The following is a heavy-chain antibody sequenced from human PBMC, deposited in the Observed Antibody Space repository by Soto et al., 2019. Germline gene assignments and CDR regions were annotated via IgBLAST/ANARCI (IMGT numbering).Heavy chain of an antibody. CDR2: ISGSDGKT. J-gene: IGHJ4*02. D-gene: IGHD3-3*01. CDR3: ARWSYLDY. Sequence: GSSLRLSCLASGFSFGSYALTWVRQAPGKGLEWVSTISGSDGKTFYADAVKGRFSISRDISQSTLYLQMNSLRADDKAIYYCARWSYLDYWGQGTLVTVSS. CDR1: GFSFGSYA. V-gene: IGHV3-23*01.